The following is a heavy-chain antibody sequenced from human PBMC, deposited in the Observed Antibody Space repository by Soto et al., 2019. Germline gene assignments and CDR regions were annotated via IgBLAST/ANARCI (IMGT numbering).Heavy chain of an antibody. CDR1: GFTFISSV. CDR3: VRVGPGGGGDY. D-gene: IGHD3-16*01. V-gene: IGHV3-30*03. CDR2: ISDDGNHK. Sequence: QVQLVESGGGVVQPGRSLRLSCAASGFTFISSVMYWVRQAPGKGLEWVTVISDDGNHKYYVDSVKGRFTVSRDNSKNTLFLEMNSLRPEDTAVYYCVRVGPGGGGDYWGQGTLVTVSS. J-gene: IGHJ4*02.